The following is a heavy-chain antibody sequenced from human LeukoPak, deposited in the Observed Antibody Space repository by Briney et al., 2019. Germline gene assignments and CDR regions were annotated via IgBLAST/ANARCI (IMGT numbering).Heavy chain of an antibody. Sequence: TGGSLRLSCAASGFTFSSYAMSWVRQAPGKGLEWVSAISGSGGSTYYADSVKGRFTISRDNSKNTLYLQMNSLRAEDTAVYYCAKDTYGSGSQLAPNWFDPWGQGTLVTVSS. CDR1: GFTFSSYA. D-gene: IGHD3-10*01. V-gene: IGHV3-23*01. CDR3: AKDTYGSGSQLAPNWFDP. J-gene: IGHJ5*02. CDR2: ISGSGGST.